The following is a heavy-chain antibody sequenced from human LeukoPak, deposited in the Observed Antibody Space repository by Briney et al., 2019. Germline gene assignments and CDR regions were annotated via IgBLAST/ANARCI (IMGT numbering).Heavy chain of an antibody. J-gene: IGHJ4*02. D-gene: IGHD6-6*01. CDR2: ISGSGGRT. V-gene: IGHV3-23*01. Sequence: PGGSLRLSCAASGVTFSTYAMSWVRQAPGKGLEWVSVISGSGGRTYYADSVKGRFTISRDNSKNTLYLQMNSLRAEDTAVYYCAKRPSSSRPFDYWGQGTLVTVSS. CDR3: AKRPSSSRPFDY. CDR1: GVTFSTYA.